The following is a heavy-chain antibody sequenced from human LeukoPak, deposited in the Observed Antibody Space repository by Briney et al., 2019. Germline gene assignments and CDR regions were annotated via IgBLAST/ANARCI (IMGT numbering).Heavy chain of an antibody. CDR1: GFTFSSYA. CDR3: AKVNDFWSGYCDY. CDR2: ISGSGGST. V-gene: IGHV3-23*01. D-gene: IGHD3-3*01. Sequence: GGSLRLSCAASGFTFSSYAMSWVRQAPGKGLEWVSAISGSGGSTYYADPVKGRFTISRDNSKNTLYLQMNSLRAEDTAVYYCAKVNDFWSGYCDYWGQGTLVTVSS. J-gene: IGHJ4*02.